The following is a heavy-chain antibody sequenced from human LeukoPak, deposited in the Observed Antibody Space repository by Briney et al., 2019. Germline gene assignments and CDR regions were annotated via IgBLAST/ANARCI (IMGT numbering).Heavy chain of an antibody. J-gene: IGHJ4*02. CDR1: GGSISSYY. CDR2: IYYSGST. V-gene: IGHV4-59*01. D-gene: IGHD6-13*01. Sequence: KASETLSLTCTVSGGSISSYYWSWIRQPPGKGLEWIGYIYYSGSTNYNPSLKSRVTISVDTSKNQFSLKLSSVTAADTAVYYCARSAPVAAADTEGYFDYWGQGTLVTVSS. CDR3: ARSAPVAAADTEGYFDY.